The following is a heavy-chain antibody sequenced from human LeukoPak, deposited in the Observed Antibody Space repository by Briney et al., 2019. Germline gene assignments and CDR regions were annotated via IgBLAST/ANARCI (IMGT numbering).Heavy chain of an antibody. Sequence: SETLSLTCTVSGGSISSYYWSWIRQPPGKGLEWIGYIYYSGSTNYNPSLKSRVTISEDTSKNQFSLKLSSVTAADTAVYYCARATMAYYYYYGMDVWGQGTTVPVSS. CDR1: GGSISSYY. J-gene: IGHJ6*02. D-gene: IGHD3-10*01. V-gene: IGHV4-59*08. CDR3: ARATMAYYYYYGMDV. CDR2: IYYSGST.